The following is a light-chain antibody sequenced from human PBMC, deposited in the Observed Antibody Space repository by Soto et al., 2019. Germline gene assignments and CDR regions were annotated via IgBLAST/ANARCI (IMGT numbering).Light chain of an antibody. CDR3: LQDYNYPWT. J-gene: IGKJ1*01. CDR2: TAS. V-gene: IGKV1-6*01. CDR1: RYIRSD. Sequence: IQMTQSPSSLSASVGDRVTITCRASRYIRSDLSWYQQRPGQAPKVLIYTASSLQSGVPSRFSGSGSGTDFTLTISSLQPEDFATYYCLQDYNYPWTFGQGTKVDIK.